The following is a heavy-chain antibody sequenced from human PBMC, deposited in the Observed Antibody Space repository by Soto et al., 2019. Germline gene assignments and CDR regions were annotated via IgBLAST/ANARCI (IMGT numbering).Heavy chain of an antibody. CDR2: IIPIFGTA. J-gene: IGHJ6*02. CDR1: GGTFSSYA. Sequence: GASVKVSCKASGGTFSSYAISWVRQTPGQGLEWMGGIIPIFGTANYAQKFQGRVTITADESTSTAYMELSSLRSEDTAVYYCAAVDYGDYVYYYYGMDVWGQGTTVTVSS. V-gene: IGHV1-69*13. CDR3: AAVDYGDYVYYYYGMDV. D-gene: IGHD4-17*01.